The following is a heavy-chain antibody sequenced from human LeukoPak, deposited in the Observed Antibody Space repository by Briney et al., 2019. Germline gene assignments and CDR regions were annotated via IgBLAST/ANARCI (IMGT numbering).Heavy chain of an antibody. V-gene: IGHV3-23*01. CDR3: AKRGGYDYNYYYYYMDV. CDR1: GFTFSSYA. J-gene: IGHJ6*03. Sequence: GGSLRLSCAASGFTFSSYAMSWVRQAPGKGLEWVSAISGSGGSTYHADSVKGRFTISRDNSKNTLYLQMNSLRAEDTAVYYCAKRGGYDYNYYYYYMDVWGKGTTVTVSS. CDR2: ISGSGGST. D-gene: IGHD4-11*01.